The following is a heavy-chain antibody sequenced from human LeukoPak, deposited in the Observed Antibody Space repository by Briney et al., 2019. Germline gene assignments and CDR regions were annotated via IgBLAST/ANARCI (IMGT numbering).Heavy chain of an antibody. CDR2: INHSGST. CDR1: GGSFSGYY. Sequence: SETLSLTCAVYGGSFSGYYWSWIRQPPGKGLEWIGEINHSGSTNNNPSLKSRVTISVDTSKNQFSLKLSSVTAADTAVYYCARVSGDYYDGIQPPAAGYGYYFDYWGQGTLVTVSS. V-gene: IGHV4-34*01. J-gene: IGHJ4*02. CDR3: ARVSGDYYDGIQPPAAGYGYYFDY. D-gene: IGHD3-22*01.